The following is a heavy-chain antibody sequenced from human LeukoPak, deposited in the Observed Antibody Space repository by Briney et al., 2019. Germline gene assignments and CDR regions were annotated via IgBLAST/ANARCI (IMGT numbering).Heavy chain of an antibody. D-gene: IGHD3-10*01. Sequence: PSETLSLTCSVSGGSISSNTYYWGWIRQPPGKGLEWIATINYSGTTHYNPSLKSRVTISADTSNNQLSLKLNSLTAADTAVYYCARLLRYYYGSGSYYVFDYWGQGTLVTVSS. CDR1: GGSISSNTYY. V-gene: IGHV4-39*07. J-gene: IGHJ4*02. CDR3: ARLLRYYYGSGSYYVFDY. CDR2: INYSGTT.